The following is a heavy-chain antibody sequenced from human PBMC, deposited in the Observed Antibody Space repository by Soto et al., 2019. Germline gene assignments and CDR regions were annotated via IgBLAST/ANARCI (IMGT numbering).Heavy chain of an antibody. CDR3: ARARMSSGSHHHY. V-gene: IGHV1-18*04. D-gene: IGHD1-26*01. Sequence: QVHLVQSGAVVANPGASVKVSCKASGYTFTNFGINWARQAPGQGLEWMGWITPYNGNANYPQKHQDRLTLTTATSTDSAWLKRRSLRSAVTAIDFFARARMSSGSHHHYWGQGTRVSVSS. CDR2: ITPYNGNA. CDR1: GYTFTNFG. J-gene: IGHJ4*02.